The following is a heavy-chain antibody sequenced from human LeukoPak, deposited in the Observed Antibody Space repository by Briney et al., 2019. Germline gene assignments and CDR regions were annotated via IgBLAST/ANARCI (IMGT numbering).Heavy chain of an antibody. D-gene: IGHD3-10*01. Sequence: PGGSLRLSCAASGFTFSSYSMNWVRQAPGKGLEWVSSISSSSSYIYYADSVKGRFTISRDNAKNSLYLQMNRLRAEDTAVYYCARGTATMVRGVMWFDPWGQGTLVTVSS. J-gene: IGHJ5*02. CDR2: ISSSSSYI. CDR1: GFTFSSYS. V-gene: IGHV3-21*01. CDR3: ARGTATMVRGVMWFDP.